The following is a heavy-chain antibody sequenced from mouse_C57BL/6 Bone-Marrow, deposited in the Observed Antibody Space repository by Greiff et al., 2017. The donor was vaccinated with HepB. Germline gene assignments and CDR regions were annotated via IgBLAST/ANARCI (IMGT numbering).Heavy chain of an antibody. CDR3: ARGNRRLLYYYDY. CDR1: GYTFTDYY. J-gene: IGHJ2*01. V-gene: IGHV1-26*01. D-gene: IGHD2-14*01. Sequence: VQLQQSGPELVKPGASVKISCKASGYTFTDYYMNWVKQSHGKSLEWIGDINPNNGGTSYNQKFKGKATLTVDKSSSTAYMELSSLTSEDSAVYYCARGNRRLLYYYDYWDQGNALTVSA. CDR2: INPNNGGT.